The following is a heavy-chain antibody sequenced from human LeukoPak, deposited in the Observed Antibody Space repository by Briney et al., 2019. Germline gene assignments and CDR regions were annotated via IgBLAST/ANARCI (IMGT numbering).Heavy chain of an antibody. Sequence: GGSLRLSCAASGFTVSNNYMNWVRQAPGKGLEWVSIIYSDGSTYFADSVKGRFTISRDNSKNTLYLQMNSLRAEDTAVYYCAKGSRLYYYDSSGYYFPFDYWGQGTLVTVSS. CDR3: AKGSRLYYYDSSGYYFPFDY. CDR1: GFTVSNNY. J-gene: IGHJ4*02. V-gene: IGHV3-66*01. CDR2: IYSDGST. D-gene: IGHD3-22*01.